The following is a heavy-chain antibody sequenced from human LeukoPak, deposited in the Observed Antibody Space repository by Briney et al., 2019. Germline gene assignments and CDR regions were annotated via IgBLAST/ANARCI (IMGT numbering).Heavy chain of an antibody. CDR3: ARQHYDILTGYYPFDY. J-gene: IGHJ4*02. CDR2: IYYSGST. V-gene: IGHV4-59*08. D-gene: IGHD3-9*01. Sequence: SETLSLTCTVSGGSISSYYWSWIRQPPGKGLEWIGYIYYSGSTNYNPSLKSRVTISVDTSKNQFSLKLSSVTAADTAVYYCARQHYDILTGYYPFDYWGQGTLVTVSS. CDR1: GGSISSYY.